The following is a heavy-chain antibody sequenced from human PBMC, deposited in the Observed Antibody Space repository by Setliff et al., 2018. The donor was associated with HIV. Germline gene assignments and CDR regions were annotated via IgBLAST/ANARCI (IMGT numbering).Heavy chain of an antibody. J-gene: IGHJ6*03. CDR3: AEHGCSGGCYYYMDA. CDR2: ISGSNRRT. D-gene: IGHD2-15*01. V-gene: IGHV3-23*01. CDR1: GFNFMFFA. Sequence: PGGSLRLSCTAPGFNFMFFAMSWVRQAPGKGLEWVSGISGSNRRTDYVDSVKGRFTISRDKSKNTLYLQLNSQRSEDTAVYYCAEHGCSGGCYYYMDAWGKGIMVTVSS.